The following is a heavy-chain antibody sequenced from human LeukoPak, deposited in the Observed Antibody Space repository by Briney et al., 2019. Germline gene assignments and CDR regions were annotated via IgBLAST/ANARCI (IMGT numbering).Heavy chain of an antibody. Sequence: GGSLRLSCAASGITFSTYWMTWVRQAPGRGLEWVANIKQDGSEEYYLDSVKGRFTISRDNAENSPDLQMNSLRAEDTAVYYCARSGTYRNAAFDIWGQGTMVTVSS. CDR1: GITFSTYW. CDR2: IKQDGSEE. V-gene: IGHV3-7*05. CDR3: ARSGTYRNAAFDI. J-gene: IGHJ3*02. D-gene: IGHD1-26*01.